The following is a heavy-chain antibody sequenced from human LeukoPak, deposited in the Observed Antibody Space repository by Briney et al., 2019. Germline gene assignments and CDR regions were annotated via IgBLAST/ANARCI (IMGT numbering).Heavy chain of an antibody. D-gene: IGHD2-15*01. J-gene: IGHJ4*02. CDR2: IWYDGSNK. V-gene: IGHV3-33*01. CDR3: ARDDCSGSSCYPDY. Sequence: PGGSLRLSCAASGFTFSSYGMHWVRQAPGKGLEWVAVIWYDGSNKNYADSVKGRFTISRDNSKNTVYLQMNSLRAEDMAVYYCARDDCSGSSCYPDYWGQGTLVTVSS. CDR1: GFTFSSYG.